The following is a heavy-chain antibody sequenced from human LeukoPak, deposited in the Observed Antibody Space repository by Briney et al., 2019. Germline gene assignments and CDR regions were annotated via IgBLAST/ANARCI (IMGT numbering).Heavy chain of an antibody. J-gene: IGHJ6*03. CDR3: ARGLSASAYYYYMDV. V-gene: IGHV4-39*07. CDR2: IYYSGST. CDR1: GGSISSSSYY. D-gene: IGHD4/OR15-4a*01. Sequence: SETLSLTCTVSGGSISSSSYYWGWIRQPPGKGLEWIGSIYYSGSTYYNPSLKSRVTISVDTSKNQFSLKLSSVTAADTAMYYCARGLSASAYYYYMDVWGKGTTVTVSS.